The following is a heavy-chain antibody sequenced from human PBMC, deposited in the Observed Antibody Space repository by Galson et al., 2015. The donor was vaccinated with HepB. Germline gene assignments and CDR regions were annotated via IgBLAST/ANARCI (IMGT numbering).Heavy chain of an antibody. D-gene: IGHD1-26*01. V-gene: IGHV3-33*01. CDR3: TRTDGATPFEY. CDR1: GFTFSIYG. CDR2: IWSDGTNK. J-gene: IGHJ4*02. Sequence: SLRLSCAASGFTFSIYGMHWVRQAPGKGLEWLTSIWSDGTNKKYTDSVKGRFVISRDNSKNTLYLQMDSLRVEDTALYYCTRTDGATPFEYWGQGTLVSVSS.